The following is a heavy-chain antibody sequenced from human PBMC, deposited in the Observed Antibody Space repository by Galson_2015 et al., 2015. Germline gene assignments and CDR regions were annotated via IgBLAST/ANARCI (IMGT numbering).Heavy chain of an antibody. Sequence: ETLYLSCAVYGGSFSGSYWSWIRPPAGEGLEWIGEINHSGSTNYNQSLKSRVTMSVDTSKGQFSLRLSSVTAADAAVYYCARGRLVLKVYVYYYDGMDVWGQGTTVTVSS. CDR1: GGSFSGSY. CDR3: ARGRLVLKVYVYYYDGMDV. J-gene: IGHJ6*02. V-gene: IGHV4-34*01. D-gene: IGHD2-8*01. CDR2: INHSGST.